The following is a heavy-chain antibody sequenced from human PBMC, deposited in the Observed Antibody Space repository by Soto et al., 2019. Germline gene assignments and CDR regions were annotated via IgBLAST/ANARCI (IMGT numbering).Heavy chain of an antibody. CDR1: GFTFSSYD. D-gene: IGHD3-10*01. V-gene: IGHV3-13*01. Sequence: GGSLRLSCAASGFTFSSYDMHWVRQATGKGLEWVSAIGTAGDTYYPGSVKGRFTISRENAKNSLYLQMNSMRAGDTAGYYCARGWGLDDYGSGPRYYYGMDVWGQGTTVTVSS. CDR3: ARGWGLDDYGSGPRYYYGMDV. CDR2: IGTAGDT. J-gene: IGHJ6*02.